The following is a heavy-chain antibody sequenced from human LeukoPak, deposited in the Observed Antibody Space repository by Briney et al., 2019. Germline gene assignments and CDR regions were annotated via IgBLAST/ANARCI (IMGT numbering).Heavy chain of an antibody. CDR3: AKDQSSSWPINWFDP. D-gene: IGHD6-13*01. V-gene: IGHV3-23*01. Sequence: GGSLILSCAASGFTFSSYAMSWVRQAPGKGLEWVSAISGSGGSTYYADSVKGRFTISRDNSKNTLYLQMNSLRAEDTAVYYCAKDQSSSWPINWFDPWGQGTLVTVSS. CDR2: ISGSGGST. CDR1: GFTFSSYA. J-gene: IGHJ5*02.